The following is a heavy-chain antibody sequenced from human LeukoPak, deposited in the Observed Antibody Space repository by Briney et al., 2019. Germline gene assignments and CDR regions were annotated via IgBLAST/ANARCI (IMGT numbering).Heavy chain of an antibody. Sequence: ASVKVSCKASGGTFSSYAISWVRQAPGQGLEWMGGIIPIFGTANYAQKFQGRVTITTDESTSAAYMELSSLRSDDTAVYYCARSGTSTYQLLGYWGQGTLVTVSS. J-gene: IGHJ4*02. CDR3: ARSGTSTYQLLGY. CDR1: GGTFSSYA. CDR2: IIPIFGTA. D-gene: IGHD2-2*01. V-gene: IGHV1-69*05.